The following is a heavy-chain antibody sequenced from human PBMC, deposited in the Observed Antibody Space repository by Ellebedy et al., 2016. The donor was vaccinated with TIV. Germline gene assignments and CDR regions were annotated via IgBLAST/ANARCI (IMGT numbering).Heavy chain of an antibody. J-gene: IGHJ6*02. D-gene: IGHD1-20*01. Sequence: ASVKVSCXASGYRFSDYYIHWARQAPGQGFEWMGRINPKSGGTYFAQKLQGRVAMTRDTSIRTAYMELNRLNSDDTAVYYCSREEIGLRLTVPKTYNIDVWGQGTTVTVSS. CDR2: INPKSGGT. CDR3: SREEIGLRLTVPKTYNIDV. CDR1: GYRFSDYY. V-gene: IGHV1-2*02.